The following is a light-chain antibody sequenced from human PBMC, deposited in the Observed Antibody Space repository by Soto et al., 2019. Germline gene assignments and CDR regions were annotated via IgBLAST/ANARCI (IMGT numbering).Light chain of an antibody. J-gene: IGLJ2*01. Sequence: QSALTQPASVSGSPGQSITISCTGTSSDIGGYNYVSWYQQHPGKASKLMVYDVSNRPSGVSDRFSGSKSGNTASLTISGLQAEDEADYYCTSYTISSTLVFGGGTKLTVL. V-gene: IGLV2-14*01. CDR3: TSYTISSTLV. CDR2: DVS. CDR1: SSDIGGYNY.